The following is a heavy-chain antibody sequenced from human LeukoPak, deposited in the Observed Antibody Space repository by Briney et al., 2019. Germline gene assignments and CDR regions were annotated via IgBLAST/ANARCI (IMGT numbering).Heavy chain of an antibody. Sequence: SETLSLTCAVYGGSFSGYYWSWIRQPPGKGLEWIGYIYYSGSTNYKPSLRSRVTISVDTSKNQFSLKLSSVTAADTAVYYCARTTEGGYSYGYFYYYYMDVWGKGTTVTISS. CDR2: IYYSGST. D-gene: IGHD5-18*01. CDR1: GGSFSGYY. J-gene: IGHJ6*03. V-gene: IGHV4-59*01. CDR3: ARTTEGGYSYGYFYYYYMDV.